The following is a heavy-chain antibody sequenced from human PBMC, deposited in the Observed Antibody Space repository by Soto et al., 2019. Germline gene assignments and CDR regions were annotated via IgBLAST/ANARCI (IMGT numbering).Heavy chain of an antibody. D-gene: IGHD6-13*01. CDR3: ARQINRAAAGC. CDR2: IYYSGST. J-gene: IGHJ4*02. CDR1: GGSISSSSYY. V-gene: IGHV4-39*01. Sequence: QLQLQESGPGLVKPSETLSLTCTVSGGSISSSSYYWGWIRQPPGKGLEWIGSIYYSGSTYYNPSLKSRVTISVDTSKNQFSLKLSSVTAADTAVYYCARQINRAAAGCWGQGTLVTVSS.